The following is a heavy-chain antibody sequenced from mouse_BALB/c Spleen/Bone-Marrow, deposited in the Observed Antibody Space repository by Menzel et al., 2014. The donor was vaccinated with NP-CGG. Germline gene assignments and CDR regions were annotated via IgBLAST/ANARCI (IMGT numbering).Heavy chain of an antibody. Sequence: EVKLQESGAELVRPGALVKLSCKASGFNIKDYYMHWVKQRPEQGLEWIGWIDPENGNTIYDPKFQGKASITADTSSNTAYLQLGSLTSEDTAVYYCAGGNYRFAYWGQGTLVTVSA. V-gene: IGHV14-1*02. CDR2: IDPENGNT. CDR1: GFNIKDYY. J-gene: IGHJ3*01. CDR3: AGGNYRFAY. D-gene: IGHD2-1*01.